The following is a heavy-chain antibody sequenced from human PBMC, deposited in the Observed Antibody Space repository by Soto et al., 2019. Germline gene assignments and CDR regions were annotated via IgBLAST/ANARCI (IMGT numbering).Heavy chain of an antibody. CDR1: GFTFSSYG. CDR3: ARGAIAAAETGSIDY. Sequence: GGSLRLSCAASGFTFSSYGMHWVRQAPGKGLEWVAVIWYDGSNKYYADSVKGRFTISRDNSKNTLYLQMNSLRAEDTAVYYCARGAIAAAETGSIDYWGQGTLVTVSS. D-gene: IGHD6-13*01. V-gene: IGHV3-33*01. J-gene: IGHJ4*02. CDR2: IWYDGSNK.